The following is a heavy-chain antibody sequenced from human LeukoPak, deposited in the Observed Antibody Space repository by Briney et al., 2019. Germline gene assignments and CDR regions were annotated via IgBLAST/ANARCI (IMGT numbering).Heavy chain of an antibody. Sequence: PGGSLRLSCAASGFTVSAYAMAWVRQAPGKGLEWVSGLSGSGGSTDYADSVKGRFTVSRDNSKNTLFLQMNSLRAEDTAIYYCAKERDYGPADYWGQGTLVTVSS. CDR1: GFTVSAYA. CDR2: LSGSGGST. V-gene: IGHV3-23*01. J-gene: IGHJ4*02. CDR3: AKERDYGPADY. D-gene: IGHD4/OR15-4a*01.